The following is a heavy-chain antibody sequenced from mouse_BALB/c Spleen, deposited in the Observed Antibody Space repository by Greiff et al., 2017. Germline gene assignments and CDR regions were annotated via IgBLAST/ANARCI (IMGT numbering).Heavy chain of an antibody. CDR3: ARYDYDSYAMDY. CDR2: ISYSGST. Sequence: EVKLMESGPSLVKPSQTLSLTCSVTGDSITSGYWNWIRKFPGNKLEYMGYISYSGSTYYNPSLKSRISITRDTSKNQYYLQLNSVTTEDTATYYCARYDYDSYAMDYWGQGTSVTVSS. CDR1: GDSITSGY. V-gene: IGHV3-8*02. D-gene: IGHD2-4*01. J-gene: IGHJ4*01.